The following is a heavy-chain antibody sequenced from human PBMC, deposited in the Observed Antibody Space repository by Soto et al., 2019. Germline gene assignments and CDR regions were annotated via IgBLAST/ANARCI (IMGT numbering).Heavy chain of an antibody. J-gene: IGHJ4*02. CDR2: ISYDGSNK. Sequence: QVQLVESGGGVVQPGRSLRLSCAASGFPFSSYGMHWVRQAPGKGLEWVAHISYDGSNKHYADSVKGRFTISRDNSKNMLYLQMCSLRDEDTAVYYCAGCQYYSDYCGQGTRFSFCS. V-gene: IGHV3-30*03. CDR3: AGCQYYSDY. CDR1: GFPFSSYG.